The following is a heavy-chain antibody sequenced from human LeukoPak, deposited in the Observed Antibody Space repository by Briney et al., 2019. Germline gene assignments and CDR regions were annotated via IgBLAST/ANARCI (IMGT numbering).Heavy chain of an antibody. Sequence: GGSLRLSCVASGFIFNNYEMNWVRQAPGKGLEWVAFISSSGMSIYYADSVKGRFTISRDNAKNSLYLQMNSLRAEDTAAYYCARDGDRSYGHYYFDYWGQGTLVTVSS. CDR3: ARDGDRSYGHYYFDY. CDR1: GFIFNNYE. D-gene: IGHD3-16*01. V-gene: IGHV3-48*03. CDR2: ISSSGMSI. J-gene: IGHJ4*02.